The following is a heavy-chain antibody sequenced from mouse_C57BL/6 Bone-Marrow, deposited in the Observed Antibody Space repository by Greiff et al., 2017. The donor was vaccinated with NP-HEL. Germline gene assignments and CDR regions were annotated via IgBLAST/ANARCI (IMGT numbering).Heavy chain of an antibody. CDR2: IDPSDSYT. J-gene: IGHJ2*01. V-gene: IGHV1-50*01. CDR1: GYTFTSYW. Sequence: QVQLQQPGAELVKPGASVKLSCKASGYTFTSYWMQWVKQRPGQGLEWIGEIDPSDSYTNYNQKFKGKATLTVDTSSSTAYMQLSSLTSEDSAVYYCAGGRDYFDDWGQGTTLTVSS. CDR3: AGGRDYFDD.